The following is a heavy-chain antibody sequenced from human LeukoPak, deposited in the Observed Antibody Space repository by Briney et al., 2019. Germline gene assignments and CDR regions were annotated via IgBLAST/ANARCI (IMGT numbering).Heavy chain of an antibody. CDR3: ATGIAAPGTDY. V-gene: IGHV3-73*01. CDR1: GFTFSGSA. CDR2: MRNKPNKYAT. D-gene: IGHD6-13*01. J-gene: IGHJ4*02. Sequence: GGSLKLSCAASGFTFSGSAMHWVRQASGKGLEWVGRMRNKPNKYATAYTASVRGRFTISRDDSKNTAYLQMNSLQTEDTAVYYCATGIAAPGTDYWGQGTLVTVSS.